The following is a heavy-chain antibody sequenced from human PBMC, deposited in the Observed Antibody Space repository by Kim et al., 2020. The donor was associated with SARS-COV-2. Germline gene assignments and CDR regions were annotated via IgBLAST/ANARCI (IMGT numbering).Heavy chain of an antibody. CDR3: ARGPNYSPFDY. Sequence: RYDADPVRGGFTISRDDAKNSLFLQMNSLRAEDTAVYYCARGPNYSPFDYWGQGTLVTVSS. CDR2: R. D-gene: IGHD4-4*01. J-gene: IGHJ4*02. V-gene: IGHV3-48*03.